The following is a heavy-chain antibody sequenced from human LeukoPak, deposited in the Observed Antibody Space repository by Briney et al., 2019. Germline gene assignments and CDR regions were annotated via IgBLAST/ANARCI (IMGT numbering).Heavy chain of an antibody. J-gene: IGHJ3*02. CDR2: ISSSGSTI. CDR3: AREGIVGAHDAFDI. CDR1: GFTFSSYE. D-gene: IGHD1-26*01. V-gene: IGHV3-48*03. Sequence: GGSLRLSCAASGFTFSSYEMNWVRQARGKGREGVSYISSSGSTIYYADSVKGRFTISRDNAKNSLYLQMNSLRAEDTAVYYCAREGIVGAHDAFDIWGQGTMVTVSS.